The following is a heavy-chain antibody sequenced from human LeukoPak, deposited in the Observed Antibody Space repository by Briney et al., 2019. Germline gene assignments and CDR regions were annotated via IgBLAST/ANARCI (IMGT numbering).Heavy chain of an antibody. V-gene: IGHV4-59*12. CDR2: IFYSGST. Sequence: SETLSLTCTVSGGSISSYYWSWIRQPPGKGLEWVGYIFYSGSTNYNPSLKSRVTISVDTSKNQFSLKLSSVTAADTAVYYCARGYGDYGFFAFDIWGQGTMVTVSS. J-gene: IGHJ3*02. CDR3: ARGYGDYGFFAFDI. CDR1: GGSISSYY. D-gene: IGHD4-17*01.